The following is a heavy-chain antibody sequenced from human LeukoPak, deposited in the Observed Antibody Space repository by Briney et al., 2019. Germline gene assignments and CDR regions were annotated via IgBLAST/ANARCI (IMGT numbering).Heavy chain of an antibody. Sequence: SETLSLTCTVSGGSISSYYWSWIRQPPGKGLEWIGCIYYSGSTYYNPSLKSRVTISVDTSKNQFSLKLSSVTAADTAVYYCARDRGTIFGVGNNFDYWGQGTLVTVSS. J-gene: IGHJ4*02. V-gene: IGHV4-59*12. CDR1: GGSISSYY. CDR3: ARDRGTIFGVGNNFDY. CDR2: IYYSGST. D-gene: IGHD3-3*01.